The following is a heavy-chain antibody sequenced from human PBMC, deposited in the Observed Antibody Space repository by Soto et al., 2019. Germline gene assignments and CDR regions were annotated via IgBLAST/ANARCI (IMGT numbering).Heavy chain of an antibody. CDR2: ISAYNGNR. J-gene: IGHJ4*02. CDR3: AREITSGYDLGAVDY. Sequence: QVQLVQSGAEVKKPGASVKVSCRASGYTFTSYGISWVRQAPGQGREWMGWISAYNGNRNYAQKLQGRLTRTTDTTTTTAYVELTSLISDDTAVYYCAREITSGYDLGAVDYWGQGTLVTVSS. V-gene: IGHV1-18*01. D-gene: IGHD5-12*01. CDR1: GYTFTSYG.